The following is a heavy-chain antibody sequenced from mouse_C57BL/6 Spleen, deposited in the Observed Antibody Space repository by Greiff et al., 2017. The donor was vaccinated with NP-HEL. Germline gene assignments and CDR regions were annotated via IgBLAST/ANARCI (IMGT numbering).Heavy chain of an antibody. CDR1: GYTFTDYN. Sequence: VQLQQSGPELVKPGASVKMSCKASGYTFTDYNMHWVKQSHGKSLEWIGYINPNNGGTSYNQKFKGKATLTVNKSSSTAYMELRSLTSEYSAVYYCAREGYYYGSSPLFDYWGQGTTLTVSS. CDR3: AREGYYYGSSPLFDY. J-gene: IGHJ2*01. D-gene: IGHD1-1*01. CDR2: INPNNGGT. V-gene: IGHV1-22*01.